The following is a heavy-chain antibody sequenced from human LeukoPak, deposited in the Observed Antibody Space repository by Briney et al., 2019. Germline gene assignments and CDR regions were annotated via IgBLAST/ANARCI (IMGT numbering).Heavy chain of an antibody. D-gene: IGHD1-26*01. CDR2: ISNSGGDT. CDR3: ARDLIPPSGSYSYYFDY. CDR1: GFTFSTYA. Sequence: GGSLRLSCAGSGFTFSTYAMRWVRQAPGKGLEWVSPISNSGGDTYNADSVKGRFTISRDNAKNSLYLQMNSLRAEDTAVYYCARDLIPPSGSYSYYFDYWGQGTLVTVSS. V-gene: IGHV3-21*01. J-gene: IGHJ4*02.